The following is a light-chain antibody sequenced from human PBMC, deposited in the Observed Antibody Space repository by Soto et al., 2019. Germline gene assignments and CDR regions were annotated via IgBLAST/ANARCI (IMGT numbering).Light chain of an antibody. CDR3: SSYTTNNAHV. V-gene: IGLV2-14*01. CDR1: SNDVGAFDY. Sequence: QSALTQPASVSASPGQSISISCTGTSNDVGAFDYVSWYQQHPGKAPKLIIFEVFNRPSGVSTRFSGSKSGTTASLTISGLKAEDEADDFCSSYTTNNAHVFGGGTKLTVL. J-gene: IGLJ2*01. CDR2: EVF.